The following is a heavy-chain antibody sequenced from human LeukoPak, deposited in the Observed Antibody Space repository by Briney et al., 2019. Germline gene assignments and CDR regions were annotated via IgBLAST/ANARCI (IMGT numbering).Heavy chain of an antibody. Sequence: ASVKVSCKASGYTFTSYGISWVRQAPGQGLEWMGWISAYNGNTNYAQKLQGRVTMTTDTSTSTAYMELRSLRSDDTAVYYCARAGYCSSTSCYRESDYWGQGTLVTVSS. CDR1: GYTFTSYG. V-gene: IGHV1-18*01. J-gene: IGHJ4*02. CDR3: ARAGYCSSTSCYRESDY. CDR2: ISAYNGNT. D-gene: IGHD2-2*02.